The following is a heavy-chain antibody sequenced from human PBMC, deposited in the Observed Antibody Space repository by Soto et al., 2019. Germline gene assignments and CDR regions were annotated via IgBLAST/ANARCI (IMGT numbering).Heavy chain of an antibody. Sequence: GESLKIACKGAGYSFAGYWITWVRQKPGKGLEWMGRIDPSDSQTYYSPSFRGHVTISATKSITTVFLQWSSLRASDTAMYYCARQIYDSDTGPNFQYYFDSWGQGTPVTVSS. CDR2: IDPSDSQT. CDR1: GYSFAGYW. J-gene: IGHJ4*02. D-gene: IGHD3-22*01. V-gene: IGHV5-10-1*01. CDR3: ARQIYDSDTGPNFQYYFDS.